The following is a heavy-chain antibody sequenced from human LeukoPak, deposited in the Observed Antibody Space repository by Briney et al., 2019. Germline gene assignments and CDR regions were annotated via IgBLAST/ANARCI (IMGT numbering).Heavy chain of an antibody. CDR2: ISGSGGST. V-gene: IGHV3-23*01. Sequence: SGGSLRLSCAASGFTFSRYWMSWVRQAPGKGLEWVSAISGSGGSTYYADSVKGRFTISRDNSKNTLYLQMNSLRAEDTAVYYCAKARLERRDYYYYMDVWGKGTTVTISS. J-gene: IGHJ6*03. D-gene: IGHD1-1*01. CDR1: GFTFSRYW. CDR3: AKARLERRDYYYYMDV.